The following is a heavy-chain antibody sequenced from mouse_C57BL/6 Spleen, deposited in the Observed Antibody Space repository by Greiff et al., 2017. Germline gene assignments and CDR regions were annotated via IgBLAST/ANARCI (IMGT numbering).Heavy chain of an antibody. D-gene: IGHD2-4*01. CDR3: ARARNYDYDYFDY. V-gene: IGHV5-16*01. CDR1: GFTFSDYY. CDR2: INYDGSST. Sequence: EVKVVESEGGLVQPGSSMKLSCTASGFTFSDYYMAWVRQVPEKGLEWVANINYDGSSTYYLDSLKSRFIISRDNAKNILYLQMSSLKSEDTATYYCARARNYDYDYFDYWGQGTTLTVSS. J-gene: IGHJ2*01.